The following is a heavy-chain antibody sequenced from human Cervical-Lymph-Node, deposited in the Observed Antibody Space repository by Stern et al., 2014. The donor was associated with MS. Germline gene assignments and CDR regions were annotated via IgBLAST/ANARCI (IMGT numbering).Heavy chain of an antibody. CDR3: ARVRFYGSGIYYALGDGMDV. J-gene: IGHJ6*02. CDR2: MNPNSGNK. D-gene: IGHD3-10*01. V-gene: IGHV1-8*01. Sequence: VQLVESGAEVKKPGASVKVSCKASGYTFTNYNIDWVRQATGQGLECMGWMNPNSGNKGYAQRFQGRVTMTRDTSTSTAYMELSSLKAEDTAVYYCARVRFYGSGIYYALGDGMDVWGQGTTVTVSS. CDR1: GYTFTNYN.